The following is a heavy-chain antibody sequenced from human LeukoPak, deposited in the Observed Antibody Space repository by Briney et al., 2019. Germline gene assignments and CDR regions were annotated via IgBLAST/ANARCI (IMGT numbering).Heavy chain of an antibody. Sequence: PGGSLRLSCAASGFSFSSYSMNWVRQAPGKGLEWVSPISSTSSYIYYADSVKGRFTISRDDTKNSLYLQMNSLRAEDTAVYYCARASSGWAVDLYYFDYWGQGTLVTVSS. CDR3: ARASSGWAVDLYYFDY. V-gene: IGHV3-21*01. CDR2: ISSTSSYI. D-gene: IGHD6-19*01. J-gene: IGHJ4*02. CDR1: GFSFSSYS.